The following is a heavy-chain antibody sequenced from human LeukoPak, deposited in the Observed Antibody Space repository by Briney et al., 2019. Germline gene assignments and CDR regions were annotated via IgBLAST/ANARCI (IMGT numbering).Heavy chain of an antibody. J-gene: IGHJ6*02. CDR2: ISYDGSNK. Sequence: PGRSLRLSCAASGFTFSSYAMHWVRQAPGKGLEWVAVISYDGSNKYYADSVKGRFTISRDNSKNTLYLQMNSLRAEDTAVYYCAREGELHSHYGMDVWGQGTTVTVSS. D-gene: IGHD1-26*01. CDR1: GFTFSSYA. CDR3: AREGELHSHYGMDV. V-gene: IGHV3-30*04.